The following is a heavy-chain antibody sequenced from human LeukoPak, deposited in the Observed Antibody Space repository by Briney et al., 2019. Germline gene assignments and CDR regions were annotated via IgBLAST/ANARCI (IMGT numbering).Heavy chain of an antibody. CDR1: GYTFTSYD. CDR2: MNPNSGNT. Sequence: GASVKVSCKASGYTFTSYDINWVRQATGQGLEWMGWMNPNSGNTGYAQKFQGRVTMTRNTSISTAHMELSSLRSEDTAVYYCARRASDYDSFDYWGQGTLVTVSS. V-gene: IGHV1-8*01. J-gene: IGHJ4*02. CDR3: ARRASDYDSFDY. D-gene: IGHD4/OR15-4a*01.